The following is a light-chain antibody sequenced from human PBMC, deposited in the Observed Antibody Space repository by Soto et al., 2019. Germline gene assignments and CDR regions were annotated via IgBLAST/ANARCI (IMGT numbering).Light chain of an antibody. V-gene: IGKV2-28*01. CDR3: MQSLQTPVT. CDR1: QSLLHTNGYNY. Sequence: DIVMTQSPISLIVTSGEPASISCRSSQSLLHTNGYNYLDWYLQKPGQSPQLLIYLGSNRASGVPDRFSGSGSGTDFTLKISRVEAEDVGVYFCMQSLQTPVTFGQGTKVEIK. J-gene: IGKJ1*01. CDR2: LGS.